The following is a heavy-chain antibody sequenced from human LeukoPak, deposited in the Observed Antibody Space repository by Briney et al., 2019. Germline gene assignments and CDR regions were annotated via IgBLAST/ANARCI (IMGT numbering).Heavy chain of an antibody. CDR2: IIPIFGTA. CDR1: GGTFSSYA. D-gene: IGHD1-1*01. J-gene: IGHJ4*02. CDR3: AREPKTGTTRGPFDY. Sequence: GASVKVSCKASGGTFSSYAISWVRQAPGQGLEWMGGIIPIFGTANYAQKFQGRVTITADESTSTAYTELSSLRSEDTAVYYCAREPKTGTTRGPFDYWGQGTLVTVSS. V-gene: IGHV1-69*13.